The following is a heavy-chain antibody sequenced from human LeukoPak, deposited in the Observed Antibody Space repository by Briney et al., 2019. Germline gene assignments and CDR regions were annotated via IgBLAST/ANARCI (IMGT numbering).Heavy chain of an antibody. CDR1: GSTLTNYG. J-gene: IGHJ6*02. V-gene: IGHV1-18*01. CDR3: AREVRNHYGSGVPVPQYYYGMDV. D-gene: IGHD3-10*01. Sequence: ASVKVSCKASGSTLTNYGISWVRQAPGQGVEWMGWIRPYNGYTNYALKLQGRVTMTIDKSTSTAYIELRSLRSDDTDVYYCAREVRNHYGSGVPVPQYYYGMDVWGQGTTVTVSS. CDR2: IRPYNGYT.